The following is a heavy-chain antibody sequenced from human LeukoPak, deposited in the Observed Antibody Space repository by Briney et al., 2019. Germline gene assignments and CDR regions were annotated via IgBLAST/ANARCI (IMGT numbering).Heavy chain of an antibody. CDR3: AKGETEGGGLAHAY. D-gene: IGHD2-15*01. V-gene: IGHV3-23*01. Sequence: GGSLRLSCAASGFTYPNFAMSWVRQAPGKGLECVSAISGRGGSTYYADAVKGRFTISRDNSKNTLYLQMNSLSAEDTAEYYCAKGETEGGGLAHAYWGQGTLVTVSS. CDR1: GFTYPNFA. CDR2: ISGRGGST. J-gene: IGHJ4*02.